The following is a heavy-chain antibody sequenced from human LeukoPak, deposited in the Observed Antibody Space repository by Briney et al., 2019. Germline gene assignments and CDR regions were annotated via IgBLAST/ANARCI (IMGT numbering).Heavy chain of an antibody. CDR1: GYTFTGYY. CDR3: AYQLLSYYYYGMDV. J-gene: IGHJ6*02. D-gene: IGHD2-2*01. V-gene: IGHV1-69*02. CDR2: IIPILGIA. Sequence: GASVKVSCKASGYTFTGYYMHWVRQAPGQGLEWMGRIIPILGIANYAQKFQGRVTITADKSTSTAYMELSSLRSEDTAVYYCAYQLLSYYYYGMDVWGQGTTVTVSS.